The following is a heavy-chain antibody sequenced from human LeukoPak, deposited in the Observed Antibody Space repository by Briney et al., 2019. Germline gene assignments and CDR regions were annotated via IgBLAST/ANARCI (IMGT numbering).Heavy chain of an antibody. CDR2: VFHTGDS. D-gene: IGHD2-21*01. Sequence: SETLSLTCTISDVSMSSYYWSWIRQPPGKGLEWIGYVFHTGDSNYNPSLKSRVTLSLDTSKNQFSLKLTSVTAADTAVYYCARHAFASPFDVWGQGTVVTASS. CDR3: ARHAFASPFDV. V-gene: IGHV4-59*08. J-gene: IGHJ4*02. CDR1: DVSMSSYY.